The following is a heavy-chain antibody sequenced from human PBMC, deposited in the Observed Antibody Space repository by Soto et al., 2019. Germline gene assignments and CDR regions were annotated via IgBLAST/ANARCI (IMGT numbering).Heavy chain of an antibody. CDR1: GGIFSSKP. CDR3: ASRAACGGDCDAFDS. D-gene: IGHD2-21*02. Sequence: QVYLVQSGAEVKKPGSAVKISCNDAGGIFSSKPIHWVRQAAGQGLEWMGGIIPLFGTANYAEKFQGRVTITADTATTTEYVELRSMRSEDTAVYYCASRAACGGDCDAFDSWGQGTLVTVSS. V-gene: IGHV1-69*06. J-gene: IGHJ4*02. CDR2: IIPLFGTA.